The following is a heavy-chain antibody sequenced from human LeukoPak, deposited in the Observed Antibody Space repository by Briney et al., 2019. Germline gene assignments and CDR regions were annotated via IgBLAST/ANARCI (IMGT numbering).Heavy chain of an antibody. D-gene: IGHD3-16*01. V-gene: IGHV7-4-1*02. CDR3: ARDKEGVPGVFDI. CDR2: INTNTGNP. CDR1: GGTFSSYA. J-gene: IGHJ3*02. Sequence: ASVKVSCKASGGTFSSYAISWVRQAPGQGLEWMGWINTNTGNPTYVQGFTGRFVFSLDTSVSTAYLQISSLKAEDTAVYYCARDKEGVPGVFDIWGQGTMVTVSS.